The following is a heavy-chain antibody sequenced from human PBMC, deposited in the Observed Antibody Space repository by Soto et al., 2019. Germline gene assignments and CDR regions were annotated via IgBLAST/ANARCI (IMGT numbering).Heavy chain of an antibody. Sequence: QVQVMQSGAEVKKPGDSVKVSCQTSGYIFSDYGINWVRQAPGQGLEWMGWISGYSGNANLAQKFQGRVTMTTDKSTSTAYMELRRLRSDDTAVYYCAKRTSGTTWGESDYWGQGTLVTVAS. V-gene: IGHV1-18*04. CDR1: GYIFSDYG. D-gene: IGHD4-17*01. J-gene: IGHJ4*02. CDR3: AKRTSGTTWGESDY. CDR2: ISGYSGNA.